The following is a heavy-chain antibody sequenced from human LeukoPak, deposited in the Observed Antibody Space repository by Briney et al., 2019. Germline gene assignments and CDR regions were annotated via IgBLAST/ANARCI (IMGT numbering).Heavy chain of an antibody. J-gene: IGHJ3*02. CDR1: GGSFSSYY. Sequence: SETLSLTCAVYGGSFSSYYWSWIRQPPGKGLEWIGYIYYSGSTNYNPSLKSRVTISVDTSKNQFSLKLSSVTAADTAVYYCARMIAAAGTSKYAFDIWGQGTMVTVSS. V-gene: IGHV4-59*08. CDR3: ARMIAAAGTSKYAFDI. CDR2: IYYSGST. D-gene: IGHD6-13*01.